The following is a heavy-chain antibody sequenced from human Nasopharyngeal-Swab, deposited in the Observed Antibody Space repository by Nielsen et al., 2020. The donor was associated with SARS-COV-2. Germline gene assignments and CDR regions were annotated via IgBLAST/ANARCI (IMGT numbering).Heavy chain of an antibody. D-gene: IGHD1-26*01. CDR1: GYTFTSYD. V-gene: IGHV1-8*01. J-gene: IGHJ6*03. CDR2: MNPNSGNT. Sequence: ASVKVSCKASGYTFTSYDINWVRQATGQGLEWMGWMNPNSGNTGYAQKFQGRVTMTRNTSISTAYMELRSLRSDDTAVYYCARSLGNSGYYYMDVWGKGTTVTVSS. CDR3: ARSLGNSGYYYMDV.